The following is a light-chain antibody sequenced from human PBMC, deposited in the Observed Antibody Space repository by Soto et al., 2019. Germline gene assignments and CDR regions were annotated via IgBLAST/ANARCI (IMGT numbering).Light chain of an antibody. Sequence: EIVMTQSPATLPVSPGERATLSCRASQSVSSYLAWYQHKPGQAPRLLIYGASTRATGIPDRFSGSGSGTDFTLTISRLEPEDFAVYYCQQYGSSPRTFGQGTKVDIK. CDR1: QSVSSY. V-gene: IGKV3-20*01. CDR3: QQYGSSPRT. CDR2: GAS. J-gene: IGKJ1*01.